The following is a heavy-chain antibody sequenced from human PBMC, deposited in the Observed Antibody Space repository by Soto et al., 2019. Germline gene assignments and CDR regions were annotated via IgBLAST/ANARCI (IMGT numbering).Heavy chain of an antibody. J-gene: IGHJ4*02. V-gene: IGHV4-61*01. CDR1: GGSVSSGNFY. Sequence: QVQLQESGPGLVKPSETLSLTCTVSGGSVSSGNFYWSWIRQPPGKGLEWIGHIFHSGSTKYNPSLKSRVTISLDTSKHQFSLNLTSVTAADTAVYYCARDSEKYSDGHNDYWGQGTLVTVSS. CDR2: IFHSGST. CDR3: ARDSEKYSDGHNDY. D-gene: IGHD5-18*01.